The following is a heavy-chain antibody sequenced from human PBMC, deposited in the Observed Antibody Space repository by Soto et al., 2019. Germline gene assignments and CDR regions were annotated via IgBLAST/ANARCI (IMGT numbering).Heavy chain of an antibody. CDR2: ISAYNSNT. J-gene: IGHJ4*02. CDR1: GYTFTSYG. Sequence: ASVKVSCKASGYTFTSYGISWVRQAPGQGLEWMGWISAYNSNTNYAQKLQGRVTMTTDTSTSTAYMELRSLRSDDTAVYYCAKTDYDILTGPTFDYWGQGTLVTVSS. CDR3: AKTDYDILTGPTFDY. V-gene: IGHV1-18*01. D-gene: IGHD3-9*01.